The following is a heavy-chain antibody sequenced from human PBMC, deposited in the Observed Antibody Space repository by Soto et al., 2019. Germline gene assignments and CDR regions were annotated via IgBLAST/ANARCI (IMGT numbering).Heavy chain of an antibody. Sequence: SVKVSCKASGCTFSSYAISWVRQAPGQGLEWMGGIIPIFGTANYAQKFQGRVTITADESTSTAYMELSSLRSEDTAVYYCARSRYYYDSSGFEYWGQGTLVSVSS. CDR2: IIPIFGTA. CDR3: ARSRYYYDSSGFEY. D-gene: IGHD3-22*01. CDR1: GCTFSSYA. V-gene: IGHV1-69*13. J-gene: IGHJ4*02.